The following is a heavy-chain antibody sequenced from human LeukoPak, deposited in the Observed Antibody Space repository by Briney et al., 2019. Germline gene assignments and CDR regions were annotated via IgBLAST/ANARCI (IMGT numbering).Heavy chain of an antibody. CDR2: IYYSGST. CDR1: GGSISSSSYY. V-gene: IGHV4-39*01. J-gene: IGHJ4*02. Sequence: PSETLSLTCTVSGGSISSSSYYWGWIRQPPGKGLEWIGNIYYSGSTYYNPSLMSRVTISVDTSKNHSSLKLSSVTAADTAVYYCARQAVVVAALLDCWGQGTLVTVSS. D-gene: IGHD2-15*01. CDR3: ARQAVVVAALLDC.